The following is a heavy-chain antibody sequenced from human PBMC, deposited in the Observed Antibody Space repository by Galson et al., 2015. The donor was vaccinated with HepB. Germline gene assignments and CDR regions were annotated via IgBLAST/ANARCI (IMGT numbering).Heavy chain of an antibody. V-gene: IGHV3-11*04. CDR1: GITFSDYY. CDR2: ISNSGSII. Sequence: SLRLSCAASGITFSDYYMSWIRQAPGKGLEWVSYISNSGSIIYYADSVKGRFTISRDNAKNSLYLQMNSLRVEDTAAYYCARLPRSNPGGVWGKGTTVTVSS. CDR3: ARLPRSNPGGV. D-gene: IGHD4-11*01. J-gene: IGHJ6*04.